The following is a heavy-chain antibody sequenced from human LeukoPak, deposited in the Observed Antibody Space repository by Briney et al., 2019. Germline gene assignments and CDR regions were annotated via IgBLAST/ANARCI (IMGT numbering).Heavy chain of an antibody. CDR1: GYTFTSYG. D-gene: IGHD5-18*01. CDR3: ARAHSYVGYYYMDG. Sequence: GASVKVSCKASGYTFTSYGITWVRQAPGQGLEWMGWISAYNGNTNYAEKFQGRVTMTTDTSTSTVYMELRSLRSDDTAVYYCARAHSYVGYYYMDGWGKGTTVTVSS. CDR2: ISAYNGNT. V-gene: IGHV1-18*01. J-gene: IGHJ6*03.